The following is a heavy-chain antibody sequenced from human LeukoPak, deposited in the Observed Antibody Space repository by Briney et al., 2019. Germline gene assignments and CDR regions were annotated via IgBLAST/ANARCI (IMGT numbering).Heavy chain of an antibody. CDR1: GGSTSSGSYS. Sequence: SETLSLTCAVSGGSTSSGSYSWSWSRQPLGKGLEWIGNIYQSGSTYYNPSLKSRVAMSVDRSKNQFSLKLSSVTAADTAVYYCARAVGFCGGGNCYSDAFDVWGQGTVVTVSS. CDR2: IYQSGST. CDR3: ARAVGFCGGGNCYSDAFDV. J-gene: IGHJ3*01. V-gene: IGHV4-30-2*01. D-gene: IGHD2-15*01.